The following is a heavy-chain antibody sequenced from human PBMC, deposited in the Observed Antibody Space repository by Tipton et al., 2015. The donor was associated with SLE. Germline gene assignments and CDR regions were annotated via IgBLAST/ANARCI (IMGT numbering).Heavy chain of an antibody. CDR1: GFTFNSYA. V-gene: IGHV3-30*04. D-gene: IGHD3-22*01. J-gene: IGHJ6*03. CDR2: ISYDGSKK. CDR3: VRDVGSSGQNYYHFMDV. Sequence: LSLTCAASGFTFNSYAIHWVRQAPGKGLEWVALISYDGSKKYYADSVKGRFTISRDNSKDTLSLQMKSLRAEDTAVYYCVRDVGSSGQNYYHFMDVWGKGTTVTVTS.